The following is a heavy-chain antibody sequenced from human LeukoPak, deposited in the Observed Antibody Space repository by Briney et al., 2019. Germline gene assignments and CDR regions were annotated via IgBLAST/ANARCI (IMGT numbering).Heavy chain of an antibody. CDR1: GFTFTDHA. J-gene: IGHJ4*02. Sequence: GRSLRLSCAASGFTFTDHAMHWVRQAPGKGLEWVSGITWNSGNIVYADSVKGRFTISRDNAKNSLYLQMNSLRAEDMALYYYAKDWGNGYSYGGLDYWGQGTLVTVSS. D-gene: IGHD5-18*01. CDR3: AKDWGNGYSYGGLDY. CDR2: ITWNSGNI. V-gene: IGHV3-9*03.